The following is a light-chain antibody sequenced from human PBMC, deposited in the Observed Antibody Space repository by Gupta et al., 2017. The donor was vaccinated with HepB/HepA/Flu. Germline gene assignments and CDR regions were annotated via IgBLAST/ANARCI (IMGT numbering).Light chain of an antibody. V-gene: IGKV2-28*01. Sequence: IVMTQSPLSLPFPPREPASISGTLSQSLRHENGCNYLYWFLQKPGQSPRLLIYWASRRAPEVPDMFSGRGSGTEFRRKISRVEAEDVGVYYCRQGAQDPITFGQGTRLEIK. CDR2: WAS. CDR1: QSLRHENGCNY. CDR3: RQGAQDPIT. J-gene: IGKJ5*01.